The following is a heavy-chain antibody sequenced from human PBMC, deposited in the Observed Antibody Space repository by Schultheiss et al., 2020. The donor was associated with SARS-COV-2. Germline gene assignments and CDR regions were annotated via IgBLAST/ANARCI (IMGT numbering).Heavy chain of an antibody. CDR2: ISSSSSYI. J-gene: IGHJ6*02. D-gene: IGHD3-10*01. CDR3: ARNYGSGSYPIPLIYYYYGMDV. Sequence: GESLKISCAASGFTFSSYSMNWVRQAPGKGLEWVSSISSSSSYIYYADSVKGRFTISRDNAKNSLYLQMNSLRAEDTAVYYCARNYGSGSYPIPLIYYYYGMDVWGQGTTVTVSS. V-gene: IGHV3-21*01. CDR1: GFTFSSYS.